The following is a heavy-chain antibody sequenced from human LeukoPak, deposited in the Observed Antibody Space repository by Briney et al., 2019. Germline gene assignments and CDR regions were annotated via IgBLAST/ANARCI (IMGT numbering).Heavy chain of an antibody. CDR2: FDPEDGKT. V-gene: IGHV1-24*01. CDR3: ATHKETQLALDY. Sequence: MVGFDPEDGKTTYAQKFQGRVTMTEDTSTDIAYMELSSLRSEDTAVYYCATHKETQLALDYWGQGTLVTVSS. J-gene: IGHJ4*02. D-gene: IGHD3-3*02.